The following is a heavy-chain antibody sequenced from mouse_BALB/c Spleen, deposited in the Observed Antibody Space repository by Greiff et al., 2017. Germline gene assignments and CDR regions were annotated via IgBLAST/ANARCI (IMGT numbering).Heavy chain of an antibody. Sequence: QVQLKESGAELVRPGSSVKISCKASGYAFSSYWMNWVKQRPGQGLEWIGQIYPGDGDTNYNGKFKGKATLTADKSSSTAYMQLSSLTSEDSAVYFCARSGDGYSFSYWGQGTTLTVSS. CDR3: ARSGDGYSFSY. CDR1: GYAFSSYW. D-gene: IGHD2-3*01. CDR2: IYPGDGDT. V-gene: IGHV1-80*01. J-gene: IGHJ2*01.